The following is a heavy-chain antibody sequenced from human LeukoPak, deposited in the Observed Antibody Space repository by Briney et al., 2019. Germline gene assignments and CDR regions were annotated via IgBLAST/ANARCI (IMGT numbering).Heavy chain of an antibody. Sequence: ASVKVSCKASGGTFSSYAISWVRQAPGQGLEWMGWINPNSGGTNYAQKFQGRVTMTRDTSISTAYMELSRLRSDDTAVYYCARVGPAAYYFDYWGQGTLVTVSS. CDR2: INPNSGGT. CDR1: GGTFSSYA. D-gene: IGHD2-2*01. CDR3: ARVGPAAYYFDY. V-gene: IGHV1-2*02. J-gene: IGHJ4*02.